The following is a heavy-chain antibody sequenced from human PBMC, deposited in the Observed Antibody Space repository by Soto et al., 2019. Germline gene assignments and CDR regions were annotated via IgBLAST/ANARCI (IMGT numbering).Heavy chain of an antibody. CDR3: AKDRGGYCSGGSCLGFDY. V-gene: IGHV3-23*01. D-gene: IGHD2-15*01. Sequence: PGGSLRLSCAASGFTFSSYAMSWVRQAPGKGLEWVSAISGSGGSTYYADSVKGRFTISRDNSKNTLYLQMNSLRAEDTAVYYCAKDRGGYCSGGSCLGFDYWGQGTLVTVSS. J-gene: IGHJ4*02. CDR2: ISGSGGST. CDR1: GFTFSSYA.